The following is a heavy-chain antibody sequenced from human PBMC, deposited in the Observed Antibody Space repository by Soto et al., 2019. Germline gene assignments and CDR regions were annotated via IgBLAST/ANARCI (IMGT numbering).Heavy chain of an antibody. Sequence: SETLSLTCTVSGGSISSYDWSWIRQRPGKGLEWIGDSYYSGSTNYNPSLKSRVTISVDTSKNQFSLKLSSVTASDTAVYYCARDLPEAGTGGLDYWGQRTLVTVSS. CDR1: GGSISSYD. V-gene: IGHV4-59*01. J-gene: IGHJ4*02. D-gene: IGHD6-13*01. CDR2: SYYSGST. CDR3: ARDLPEAGTGGLDY.